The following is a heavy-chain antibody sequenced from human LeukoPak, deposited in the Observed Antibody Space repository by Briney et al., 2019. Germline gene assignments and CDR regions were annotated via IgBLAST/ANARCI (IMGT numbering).Heavy chain of an antibody. CDR2: IYYSGST. CDR1: GGSISSYY. J-gene: IGHJ4*02. Sequence: KTSETLSLTCTVSGGSISSYYWSWIRQPPGKGLEWIGYIYYSGSTNYNPSLKSRVTISVDTSKNQFSLKLSSVTAADTAVYYCARGFWGYDFWRYFDYWGQGTLVTVSS. D-gene: IGHD3-3*01. CDR3: ARGFWGYDFWRYFDY. V-gene: IGHV4-59*01.